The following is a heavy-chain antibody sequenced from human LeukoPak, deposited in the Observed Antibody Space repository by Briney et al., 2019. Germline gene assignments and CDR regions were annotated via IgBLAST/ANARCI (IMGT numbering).Heavy chain of an antibody. J-gene: IGHJ6*02. CDR3: ARHDSTGFYFSPTYGMDV. D-gene: IGHD3-22*01. V-gene: IGHV4-39*01. CDR1: GGFISSTSYY. CDR2: IYFSGRT. Sequence: PSETLSLTCTLSGGFISSTSYYWGWIRQPPGKGLEWLVSIYFSGRTYYNPSLKSRVSISVDTPKTQFSLNLSSVTAADTAVYYCARHDSTGFYFSPTYGMDVWGQGTTVTVSS.